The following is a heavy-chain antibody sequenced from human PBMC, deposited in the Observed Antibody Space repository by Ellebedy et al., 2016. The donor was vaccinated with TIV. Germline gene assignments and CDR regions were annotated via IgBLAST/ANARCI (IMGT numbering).Heavy chain of an antibody. CDR3: TRDPYYDILTGYFDY. CDR1: GFNFYDYA. V-gene: IGHV3-49*03. CDR2: IRTNVNGGAT. J-gene: IGHJ4*02. D-gene: IGHD3-9*01. Sequence: PGGSLRLSCAGSGFNFYDYAINWFRRAPGKGLQWIGFIRTNVNGGATEYAASVKGRFTFSRDDSKSVAYLQMNSLKTEDTAVYYCTRDPYYDILTGYFDYWGQGTLVTVSS.